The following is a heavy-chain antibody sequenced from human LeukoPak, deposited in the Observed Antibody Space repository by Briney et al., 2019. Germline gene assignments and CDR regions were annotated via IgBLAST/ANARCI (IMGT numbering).Heavy chain of an antibody. J-gene: IGHJ4*02. V-gene: IGHV4-34*01. CDR2: INHSGST. Sequence: SETLSLTCAVYGGSFSGYYWSWIRQPPGKGLEWIGEINHSGSTNYNPSLKSRVTISVDTSKNQFPLKLSSVTAADTAVYYCASRPIVVVVAATDQPTKYYFDYWGQGTLVTVSS. CDR3: ASRPIVVVVAATDQPTKYYFDY. CDR1: GGSFSGYY. D-gene: IGHD2-15*01.